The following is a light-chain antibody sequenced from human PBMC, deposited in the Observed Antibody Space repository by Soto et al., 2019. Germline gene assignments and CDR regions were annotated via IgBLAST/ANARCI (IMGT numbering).Light chain of an antibody. J-gene: IGLJ3*02. CDR1: SSDVGGYNY. CDR3: NSYTSSSTWV. CDR2: EVT. Sequence: QSALTQPASVPGSPGQSITISCTGTSSDVGGYNYVSWYQQHPGKAPKLMIYEVTNRPSGVSNRFSGSKSGNTASLTISGLQAEDEADYYCNSYTSSSTWVFGGGTKLTVL. V-gene: IGLV2-14*01.